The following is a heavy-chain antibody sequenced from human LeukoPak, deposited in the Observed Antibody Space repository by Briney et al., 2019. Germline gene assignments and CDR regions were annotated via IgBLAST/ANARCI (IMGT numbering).Heavy chain of an antibody. CDR2: INHSGST. J-gene: IGHJ4*02. D-gene: IGHD3-10*01. V-gene: IGHV4-34*01. CDR1: GGSFSGYY. CDR3: ATYPFRGDTHYSAS. Sequence: SETLSLTCAVYGGSFSGYYWSWIRQPPGKGLEWIGEINHSGSTNYSPSLKSRVTISVDMSKNQFSLRLSSVTAADTAVYYCATYPFRGDTHYSASWGQGILVTVSS.